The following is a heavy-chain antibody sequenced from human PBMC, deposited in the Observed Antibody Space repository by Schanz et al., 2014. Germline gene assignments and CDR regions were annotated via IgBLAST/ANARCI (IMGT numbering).Heavy chain of an antibody. V-gene: IGHV3-11*05. J-gene: IGHJ4*02. CDR3: ARVHHYDPSGWGYFDY. D-gene: IGHD3-22*01. Sequence: QVQPVESGGGLVKPGGSLRLSCAASGFTFSDYYMSWIRQAPGKGLEWVSYISGTTTYTNYADSVKGRFTISRDNAKNSLYLQMNSLRAEDTAVYYCARVHHYDPSGWGYFDYWGQGALVTVSS. CDR1: GFTFSDYY. CDR2: ISGTTTYT.